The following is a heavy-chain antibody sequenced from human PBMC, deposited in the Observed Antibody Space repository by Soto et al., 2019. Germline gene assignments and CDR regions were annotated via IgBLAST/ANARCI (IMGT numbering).Heavy chain of an antibody. CDR3: ARLTYDSSGYYYFDY. CDR1: GYTFTSYA. V-gene: IGHV1-3*01. J-gene: IGHJ4*02. Sequence: ASVKVSCKASGYTFTSYAMHWVRQAPGQRLEWMGWINAGNGNTKYSQKFQGRVTITRDTSASTAYMELSSLRPEDTAVYYCARLTYDSSGYYYFDYWGQGTLVTVSS. D-gene: IGHD3-22*01. CDR2: INAGNGNT.